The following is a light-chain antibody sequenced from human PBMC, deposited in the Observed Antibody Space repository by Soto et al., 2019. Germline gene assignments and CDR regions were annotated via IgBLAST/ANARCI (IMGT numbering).Light chain of an antibody. CDR2: GAS. Sequence: EIVLTQSPGTLSLSPGERATLSCRTSQSVRSSYLAWYQQKPGQAPWLLIYGASSRATGIPDRFSGSGSGTDFTLTISRLEPEDFAVYYCQQYGSSPQTFGQGT. V-gene: IGKV3-20*01. CDR1: QSVRSSY. J-gene: IGKJ1*01. CDR3: QQYGSSPQT.